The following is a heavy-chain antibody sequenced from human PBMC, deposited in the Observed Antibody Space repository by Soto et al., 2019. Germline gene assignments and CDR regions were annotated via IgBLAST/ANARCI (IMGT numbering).Heavy chain of an antibody. CDR1: GFSLSTSGVG. V-gene: IGHV2-5*02. CDR2: IYWDDNK. J-gene: IGHJ4*02. CDR3: ARIHRYGGRGVDFDS. D-gene: IGHD2-15*01. Sequence: SGPTLVNPTQTLTLTCTFSGFSLSTSGVGVGWIRQPPGKALEWLALIYWDDNKRYSPSLKSRLTITKDTSKNQVVLTMTNMDPEDTATYYCARIHRYGGRGVDFDSWGQGTLVTVSS.